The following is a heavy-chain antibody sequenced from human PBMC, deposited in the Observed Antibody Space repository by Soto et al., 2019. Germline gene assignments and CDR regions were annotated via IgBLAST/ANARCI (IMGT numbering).Heavy chain of an antibody. J-gene: IGHJ4*02. Sequence: QVQLVQSGAEVKKPGASVKVSCKASGYTFTSYGISWVRQAPGQGLEWMGWINPYNGNTNYAQKLXGRVTMTTDTSTNPAYMELRSLRSADTAVYYCARDWFGIDYWGQGTLVTVSS. CDR2: INPYNGNT. D-gene: IGHD3-16*01. V-gene: IGHV1-18*01. CDR1: GYTFTSYG. CDR3: ARDWFGIDY.